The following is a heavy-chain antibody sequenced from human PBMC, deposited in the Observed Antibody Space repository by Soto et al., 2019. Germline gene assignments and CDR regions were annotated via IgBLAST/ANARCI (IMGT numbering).Heavy chain of an antibody. CDR3: AYGDYGDY. D-gene: IGHD4-17*01. J-gene: IGHJ4*02. V-gene: IGHV1-69*02. Sequence: QVQLVQSGAEVKKPGSSVKVSCKASGGTFSSYTISWVRQAPGQGLEWMGRIIPLLGIANYAQKFQGRVTITAEKSTSTAYMELSSLRSEDSAVYYCAYGDYGDYWGQGTLVTVSS. CDR2: IIPLLGIA. CDR1: GGTFSSYT.